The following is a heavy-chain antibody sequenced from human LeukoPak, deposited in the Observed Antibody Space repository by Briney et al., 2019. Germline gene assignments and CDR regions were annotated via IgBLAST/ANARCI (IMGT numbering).Heavy chain of an antibody. D-gene: IGHD6-13*01. J-gene: IGHJ5*02. CDR2: TYSSSKWYN. CDR1: GVSVSSNSAA. Sequence: SQTLSLTCAISGVSVSSNSAAWNWMSQSPSRGLECLGRTYSSSKWYNDYAVSVKSRITINPDTYKKQFSLQLNSVTPDDKAVYYCARAGGVSIGALRVQYNWFDPWGQGTLVTVSS. V-gene: IGHV6-1*01. CDR3: ARAGGVSIGALRVQYNWFDP.